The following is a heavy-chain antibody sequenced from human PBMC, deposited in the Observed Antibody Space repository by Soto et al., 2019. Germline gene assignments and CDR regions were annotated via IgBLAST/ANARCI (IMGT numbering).Heavy chain of an antibody. V-gene: IGHV5-51*01. Sequence: EVQLVQSGAEVKKPGESLKISCVGSGYSFTSYWIGWVRQKPGKGLEWMGIIYLSDSDTRYSPSFQGQVTISADKSINTAYLQWSSLKASDTAVYYCARQSYVTTQPPLYWGQGTPVTVST. D-gene: IGHD4-17*01. CDR3: ARQSYVTTQPPLY. CDR1: GYSFTSYW. CDR2: IYLSDSDT. J-gene: IGHJ4*02.